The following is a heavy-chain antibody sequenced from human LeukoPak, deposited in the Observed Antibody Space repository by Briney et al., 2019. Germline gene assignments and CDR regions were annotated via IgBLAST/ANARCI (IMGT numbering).Heavy chain of an antibody. CDR1: GYTFIDYY. D-gene: IGHD3-10*01. Sequence: EASVKVSCKASGYTFIDYYLHWVRQAPGQGLEWMGRINPNSGDTNFAQKFQGRVTMTRDTSISTAYMELSRLRSDDTAVYYCARDFWGVHHAYFDYWGQGTLVTVSS. CDR2: INPNSGDT. J-gene: IGHJ4*02. V-gene: IGHV1-2*02. CDR3: ARDFWGVHHAYFDY.